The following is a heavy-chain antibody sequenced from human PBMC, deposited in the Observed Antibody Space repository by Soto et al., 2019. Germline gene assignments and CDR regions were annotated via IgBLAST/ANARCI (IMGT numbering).Heavy chain of an antibody. D-gene: IGHD3-16*01. V-gene: IGHV3-7*01. J-gene: IGHJ4*02. Sequence: EVQLVESGGGLVQPGGSLRLSCAVSGFTFRTYWMSLVRQAPGKGLECVANIKQDGTDKYYVDSVKGRFTISRANAKNALYLQSKGPVFEDTAVYYCARDVSLQGVDDWGQGTLVTVSS. CDR2: IKQDGTDK. CDR3: ARDVSLQGVDD. CDR1: GFTFRTYW.